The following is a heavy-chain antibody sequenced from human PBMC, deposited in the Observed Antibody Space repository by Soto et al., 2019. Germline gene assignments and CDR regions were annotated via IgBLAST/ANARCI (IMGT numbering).Heavy chain of an antibody. CDR1: GGSIRSSTYY. Sequence: PSETLSLTCTVSGGSIRSSTYYWTWIRQHPGKGLEWIGYISSSGSTHYNPSLKSRVTMSVDTSKSQFSLNLSSVTVADTAIYYCARGVSNYDFWSGYSHYYYYMDVWGKGTTVTVSS. V-gene: IGHV4-31*03. D-gene: IGHD3-3*01. J-gene: IGHJ6*03. CDR3: ARGVSNYDFWSGYSHYYYYMDV. CDR2: ISSSGST.